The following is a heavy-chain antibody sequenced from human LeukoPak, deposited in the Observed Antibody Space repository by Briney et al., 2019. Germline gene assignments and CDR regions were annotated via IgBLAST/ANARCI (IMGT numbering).Heavy chain of an antibody. CDR1: GGSISSYY. CDR3: ARQYPPYYFDY. Sequence: SETLSLTCTVSGGSISSYYWSWIRQPPGKGLEWIGYIYYSGSTNYNPSLKSRVTISVDTSKNQFSLKLSSVTAADTAVYYCARQYPPYYFDYWGQGTLGTVSS. CDR2: IYYSGST. V-gene: IGHV4-59*08. J-gene: IGHJ4*02.